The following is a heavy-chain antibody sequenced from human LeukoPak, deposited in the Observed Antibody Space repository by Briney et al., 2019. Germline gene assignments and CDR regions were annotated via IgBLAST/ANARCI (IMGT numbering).Heavy chain of an antibody. CDR2: ITRSSTTI. D-gene: IGHD2-2*01. CDR1: GFNFSIYS. V-gene: IGHV3-48*01. CDR3: ARVQVVPAAYFDY. J-gene: IGHJ4*02. Sequence: GGSLRLSCAASGFNFSIYSMNWVRQAPGKGLEWVSYITRSSTTIYYADSVKGRFTISRDNAKNSLYLQMNSLRAEDTAVYYCARVQVVPAAYFDYWGQGTLVTVSS.